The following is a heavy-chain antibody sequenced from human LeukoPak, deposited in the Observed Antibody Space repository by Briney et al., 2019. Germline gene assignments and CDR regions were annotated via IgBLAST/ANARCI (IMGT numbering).Heavy chain of an antibody. CDR2: IYTSGST. D-gene: IGHD2-2*01. Sequence: PLQTLSLTCTVSGGSISSGSYYWSWIRQPAGKGLGWVGRIYTSGSTNYNPSLKSRVTISVDTSKNQFSLKLSSVTAADTAMYYCASEYCSSTSCESYWGQGTLVTVSS. J-gene: IGHJ4*02. CDR3: ASEYCSSTSCESY. V-gene: IGHV4-61*02. CDR1: GGSISSGSYY.